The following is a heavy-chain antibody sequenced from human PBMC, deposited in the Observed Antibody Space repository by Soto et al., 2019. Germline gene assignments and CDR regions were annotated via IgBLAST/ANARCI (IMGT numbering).Heavy chain of an antibody. CDR1: GGTFSSYT. CDR2: IIPNIGIA. D-gene: IGHD2-15*01. CDR3: ARDHCSGGSCEIYYYGMDV. J-gene: IGHJ6*02. Sequence: ASVKVSCKASGGTFSSYTISWLRQAPGQGLEWMGRIIPNIGIANYAQKFQGRVTMTTDTSTSTAYMELSSLRSDDTAVYYCARDHCSGGSCEIYYYGMDVWGQGTTVTVSS. V-gene: IGHV1-69*04.